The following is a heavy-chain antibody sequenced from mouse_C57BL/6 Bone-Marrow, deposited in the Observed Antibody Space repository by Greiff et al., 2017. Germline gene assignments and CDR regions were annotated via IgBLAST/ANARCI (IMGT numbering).Heavy chain of an antibody. CDR3: ARDPRWLLLDY. V-gene: IGHV5-4*01. J-gene: IGHJ2*01. CDR1: GFTFSSYA. D-gene: IGHD2-3*01. CDR2: ISDGGSYT. Sequence: EVKVVESGGGLVKPGGSLKLSCAASGFTFSSYAMSWVRQTPEKRLEWVATISDGGSYTYYPDNVQGRFTISRDNAKNNLYLQMSHLKSEDTAMYYFARDPRWLLLDYWGQGTTLTGSS.